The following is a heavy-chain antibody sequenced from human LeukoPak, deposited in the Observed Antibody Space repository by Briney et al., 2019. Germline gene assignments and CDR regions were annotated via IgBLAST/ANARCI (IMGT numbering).Heavy chain of an antibody. CDR2: IYHSGST. V-gene: IGHV4-38-2*02. CDR1: GYSISSGYY. J-gene: IGHJ6*03. CDR3: SYCSSTSCLYYYYMDV. Sequence: PSETLSLTCTVSGYSISSGYYWGWIRQPPGKGLEWIGSIYHSGSTYYNPSLKSRVTISVGTSKNQFSLKLSSVTAADTAVYYCSYCSSTSCLYYYYMDVWGKGTTVTVSS. D-gene: IGHD2-2*01.